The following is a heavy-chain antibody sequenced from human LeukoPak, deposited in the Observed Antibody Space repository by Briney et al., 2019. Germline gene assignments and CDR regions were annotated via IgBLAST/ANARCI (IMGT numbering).Heavy chain of an antibody. V-gene: IGHV3-23*01. CDR1: GFTFSSYA. D-gene: IGHD7-27*01. J-gene: IGHJ4*02. CDR2: IRVSGST. Sequence: GGSLRLSCTTSGFTFSSYALSWVRQAPGRGLEWVSGIRVSGSTYYPDSVTGRFTISRDNSENTLYLQMSGLRAEDTAIYYCAKGTGDTAYYFDFWGQGVLVTVSS. CDR3: AKGTGDTAYYFDF.